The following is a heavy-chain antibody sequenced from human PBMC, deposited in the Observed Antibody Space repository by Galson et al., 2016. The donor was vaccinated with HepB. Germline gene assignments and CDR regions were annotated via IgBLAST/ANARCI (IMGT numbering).Heavy chain of an antibody. J-gene: IGHJ6*02. CDR3: ATVSSVPIYRSPGYYYGMDA. V-gene: IGHV1-24*01. D-gene: IGHD3-9*01. CDR2: FDPEDGET. Sequence: SVKVSCKVSGYTLTELSMHWVRQAPGKGLEWMGGFDPEDGETIYAQKFQGRVTMTEDTSTDTGYMELSSLRSEDTAVYYCATVSSVPIYRSPGYYYGMDAWGQGTTVTVSS. CDR1: GYTLTELS.